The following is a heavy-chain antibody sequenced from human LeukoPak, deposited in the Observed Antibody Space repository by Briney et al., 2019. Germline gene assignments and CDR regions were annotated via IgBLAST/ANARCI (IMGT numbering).Heavy chain of an antibody. CDR1: VGTFSSHA. V-gene: IGHV1-69*04. J-gene: IGHJ5*02. D-gene: IGHD5-24*01. CDR2: INPIVDTA. Sequence: SVKVSCKTPVGTFSSHAITWVRQAPGQGLEWMGRINPIVDTANYAQKFHDRVTITADKSTTTAYLVLNDLTPDDTAVYFCARLSNGYSSGMYNWFDPWGQGTLVTVSS. CDR3: ARLSNGYSSGMYNWFDP.